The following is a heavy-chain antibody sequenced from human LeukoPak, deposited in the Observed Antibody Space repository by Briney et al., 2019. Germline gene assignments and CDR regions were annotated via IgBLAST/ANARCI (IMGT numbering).Heavy chain of an antibody. V-gene: IGHV1-2*02. CDR3: ARASPYSCAQYYYYMDV. D-gene: IGHD4-11*01. Sequence: GASVKVSCKASEYTFSDYYIHWVRQAPGQGLEWMGWINPNSGGTGFAQKFQGRVTMTSDTSITTVYMELSRLISDDTAVYFCARASPYSCAQYYYYMDVWGKGTTVTVSS. J-gene: IGHJ6*03. CDR1: EYTFSDYY. CDR2: INPNSGGT.